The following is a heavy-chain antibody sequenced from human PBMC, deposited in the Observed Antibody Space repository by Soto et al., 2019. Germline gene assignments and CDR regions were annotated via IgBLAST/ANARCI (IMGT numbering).Heavy chain of an antibody. CDR2: ISYDGSNK. D-gene: IGHD3-22*01. CDR3: AKDREYYDSSGYFQFDY. V-gene: IGHV3-30*18. CDR1: GFTFSSYG. J-gene: IGHJ4*02. Sequence: QVQLVESGGGVVQPGRSLRLSCAASGFTFSSYGMHWVRQAPGKGLEWVAVISYDGSNKYYADSVKGRFTISRDNSKNTLYLQMNSLRAEDTAVYYCAKDREYYDSSGYFQFDYWGQGTLLTVSS.